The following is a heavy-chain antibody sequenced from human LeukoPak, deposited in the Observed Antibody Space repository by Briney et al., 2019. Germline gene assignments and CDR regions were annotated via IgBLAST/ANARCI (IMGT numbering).Heavy chain of an antibody. Sequence: PSETLSLTCAVYGGSFSGYYWSWIRQPPGKGLEWIGEINHSGSTNYNPSLKSRVTISVDTSKNQFSLKLSSVTAADTAVYYCARLLGTYYDFWSGPQPPYNWFDPWGQGTLVTVSS. J-gene: IGHJ5*02. CDR1: GGSFSGYY. D-gene: IGHD3-3*01. CDR2: INHSGST. V-gene: IGHV4-34*01. CDR3: ARLLGTYYDFWSGPQPPYNWFDP.